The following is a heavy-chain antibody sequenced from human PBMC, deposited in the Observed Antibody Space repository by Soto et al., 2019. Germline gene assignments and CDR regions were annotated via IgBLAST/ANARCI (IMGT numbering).Heavy chain of an antibody. J-gene: IGHJ5*02. Sequence: PGGSLRLSCAASGFTFSSYAMSWVRQAPGKGLEWVSAISGSGGSTYYADSVKGRFTISRDNSKNTLYLQMNSLRAEDTAVYYCAKDHGEILAAAGDQAYNWFDPWGQGTLVTVSS. CDR2: ISGSGGST. CDR3: AKDHGEILAAAGDQAYNWFDP. V-gene: IGHV3-23*01. CDR1: GFTFSSYA. D-gene: IGHD6-13*01.